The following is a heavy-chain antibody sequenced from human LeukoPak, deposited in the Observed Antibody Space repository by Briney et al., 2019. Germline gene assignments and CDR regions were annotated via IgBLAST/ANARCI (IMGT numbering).Heavy chain of an antibody. J-gene: IGHJ4*02. Sequence: GGSLRLSCAASGFTFDDYTMHWVRQAPGKGLEWVAVISYDGSNKYYADSVKGRFTISRDNSKNTLYLQMNSLRAEDTAVYYCAKPDYWGQGTLVTVSS. CDR3: AKPDY. CDR2: ISYDGSNK. V-gene: IGHV3-30*18. CDR1: GFTFDDYT.